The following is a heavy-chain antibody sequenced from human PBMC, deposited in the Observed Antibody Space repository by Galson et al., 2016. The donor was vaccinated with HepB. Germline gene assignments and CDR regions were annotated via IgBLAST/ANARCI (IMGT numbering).Heavy chain of an antibody. Sequence: SVKVSCKASGGTFSSYTVSWVRQAPGQGLEWMGGIIPTFGTTNYAQTFQGRVTISADESTSTAYMELSSLSSEDTAMYYCARTVTMTVWYFDLWGRGTLVTVSS. CDR2: IIPTFGTT. J-gene: IGHJ2*01. CDR1: GGTFSSYT. D-gene: IGHD4-23*01. CDR3: ARTVTMTVWYFDL. V-gene: IGHV1-69*13.